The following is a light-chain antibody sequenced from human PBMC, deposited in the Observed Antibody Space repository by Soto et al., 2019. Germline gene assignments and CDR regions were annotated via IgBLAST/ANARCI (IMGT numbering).Light chain of an antibody. CDR2: GAS. V-gene: IGKV3D-15*01. J-gene: IGKJ1*01. CDR3: QQYRDLPQT. Sequence: EIVMTQSPATLSVSPGERATLSCRASQSVSSNLAWYQQKPGQAPRLLIYGASTRATGIPDRFSGSGSGTDFTLTISRLEPEDFALYYCQQYRDLPQTFGQGTQVEIK. CDR1: QSVSSN.